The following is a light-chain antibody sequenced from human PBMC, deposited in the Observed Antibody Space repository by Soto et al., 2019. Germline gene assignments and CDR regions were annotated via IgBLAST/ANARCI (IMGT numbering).Light chain of an antibody. CDR3: QQRINWPLT. V-gene: IGKV3-11*01. Sequence: EIVLTQSPATLSLSPGERATLSCRASQSISSHLAWYQQKPGQAPRLLIYGASNRATGIPARFSGSGSGTDFTLTISSLEPEDFAVYYCQQRINWPLTFGGGIKVEIK. CDR1: QSISSH. CDR2: GAS. J-gene: IGKJ4*01.